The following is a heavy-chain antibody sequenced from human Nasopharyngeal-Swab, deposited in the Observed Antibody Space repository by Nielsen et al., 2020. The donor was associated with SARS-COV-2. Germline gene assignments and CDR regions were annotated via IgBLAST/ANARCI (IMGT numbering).Heavy chain of an antibody. CDR2: INHSGST. CDR3: ARGPHHGGFDY. CDR1: GGSFSGYY. D-gene: IGHD3-16*01. J-gene: IGHJ4*02. Sequence: GSLRLSCAVYGGSFSGYYWSWIRQPPGKGLEWIGEINHSGSTNCNPSLKSRVTISVDTSKNQFSLKLSSVTAADTAVYYCARGPHHGGFDYWGQGTLVTVSS. V-gene: IGHV4-34*01.